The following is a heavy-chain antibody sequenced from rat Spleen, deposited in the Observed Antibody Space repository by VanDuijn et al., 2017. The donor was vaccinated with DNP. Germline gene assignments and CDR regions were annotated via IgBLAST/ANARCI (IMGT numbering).Heavy chain of an antibody. V-gene: IGHV5-25*01. Sequence: EVQLVESGGGFVQPGRSLKLSCAASGFTFSNYDMAWVRQAPTKGLEWVASISTSGGSTYYRDSVKGRFTVSRDNAKSTLYLQMDSLRSEDTATYYCARDYGGYRWGQGVMVTVSS. CDR2: ISTSGGST. D-gene: IGHD1-11*01. CDR1: GFTFSNYD. J-gene: IGHJ2*01. CDR3: ARDYGGYR.